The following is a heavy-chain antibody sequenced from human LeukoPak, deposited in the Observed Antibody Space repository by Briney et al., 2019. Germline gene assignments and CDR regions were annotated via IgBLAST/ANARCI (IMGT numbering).Heavy chain of an antibody. D-gene: IGHD3-3*01. CDR1: GFTFSSYA. V-gene: IGHV3-30*14. J-gene: IGHJ6*02. CDR3: ARDYDFWSSDV. Sequence: PGGSLRLSCAASGFTFSSYAMHWVRQAPGKGLEWVAVISYDGSNKYYADSVKGRFTISRDNPKNTLYLQMNSLRAEDTAVYYCARDYDFWSSDVWGQGTTVTVSS. CDR2: ISYDGSNK.